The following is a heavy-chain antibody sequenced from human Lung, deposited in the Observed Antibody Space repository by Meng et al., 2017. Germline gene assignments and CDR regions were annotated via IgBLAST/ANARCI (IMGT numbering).Heavy chain of an antibody. D-gene: IGHD2-15*01. Sequence: ELQLVESGGGLFTPGGSLRLSCAASGFTFSNYSMNWVRQAPGKELEWVSSISSDSRYIFYADSVKGRFTISRDNGKKLLYLQMNSLSPEDTAVFYCARFETVGVATGDFWGQGTLVTVSS. CDR3: ARFETVGVATGDF. J-gene: IGHJ4*02. CDR1: GFTFSNYS. CDR2: ISSDSRYI. V-gene: IGHV3-21*01.